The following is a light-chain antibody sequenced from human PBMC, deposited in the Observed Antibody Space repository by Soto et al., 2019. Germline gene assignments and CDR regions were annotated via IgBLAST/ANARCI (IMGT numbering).Light chain of an antibody. CDR3: AAWDDRLNGYV. CDR2: STH. V-gene: IGLV1-44*01. J-gene: IGLJ1*01. CDR1: GSNIGSST. Sequence: SVLTQPPSATGNPGQRVTISCYGSGSNIGSSTVNWYQQLPGTAPKLLIYSTHQRPSGVPDRFSGSKSGTSASLAISGLQSEDEADYYCAAWDDRLNGYVFGTGTKVTVL.